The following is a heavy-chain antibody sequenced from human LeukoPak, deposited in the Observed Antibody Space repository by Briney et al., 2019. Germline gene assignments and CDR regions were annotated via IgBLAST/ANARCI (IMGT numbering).Heavy chain of an antibody. D-gene: IGHD6-19*01. J-gene: IGHJ4*02. CDR3: AGSRGWFAFDY. Sequence: ASVKVSCKASGYTFTSYYMHWVRQAPGQGLEWMGIINPSGGSTSYAQKFQGRVTMTRDTSTSTVYMELSSLRSEDTAVYYCAGSRGWFAFDYWGQGTLVTVSS. V-gene: IGHV1-46*01. CDR2: INPSGGST. CDR1: GYTFTSYY.